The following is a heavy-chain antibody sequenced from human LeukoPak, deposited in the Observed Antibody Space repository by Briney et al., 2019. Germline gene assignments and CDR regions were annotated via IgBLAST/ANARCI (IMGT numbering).Heavy chain of an antibody. J-gene: IGHJ5*02. D-gene: IGHD6-19*01. Sequence: ASVKVSCKASGYTSSNSGVSWLRQAPGQGLEWMGWISAYNGNTNYAQKFQDRVAMTTDTSTNTAYMELRSLRSDDTAVYYCAKSIKVALSGAYFDPWGQGTLVTVSS. V-gene: IGHV1-18*01. CDR2: ISAYNGNT. CDR3: AKSIKVALSGAYFDP. CDR1: GYTSSNSG.